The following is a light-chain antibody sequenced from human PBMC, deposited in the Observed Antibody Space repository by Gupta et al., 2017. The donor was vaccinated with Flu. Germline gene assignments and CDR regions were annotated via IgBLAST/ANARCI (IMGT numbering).Light chain of an antibody. J-gene: IGKJ1*01. V-gene: IGKV3-20*01. CDR1: QSVSSSY. CDR3: QHEGSSPWT. Sequence: EIVLTQSPGTLSLSPGERAILSCRASQSVSSSYLAWYQQKPGQAPRLLIYGASSRATGIPDRFSGSGSGTDFTLTISRREPEDFAVYYCQHEGSSPWTFGQGTKVEIK. CDR2: GAS.